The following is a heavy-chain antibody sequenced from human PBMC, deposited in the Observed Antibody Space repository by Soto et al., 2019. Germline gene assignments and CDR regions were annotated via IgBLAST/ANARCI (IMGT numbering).Heavy chain of an antibody. J-gene: IGHJ6*02. CDR1: GGTFSSYA. CDR3: ARGDGLGYSYGYYYYGMDV. V-gene: IGHV1-69*06. Sequence: SVKVSCKASGGTFSSYAISWVRQAPGQGLEWMGGIIPIFGTANYAQKFQGRVTITADKSTSTAYMELSSLRSEDTAVYYCARGDGLGYSYGYYYYGMDVWGQGTTVTVSS. D-gene: IGHD5-18*01. CDR2: IIPIFGTA.